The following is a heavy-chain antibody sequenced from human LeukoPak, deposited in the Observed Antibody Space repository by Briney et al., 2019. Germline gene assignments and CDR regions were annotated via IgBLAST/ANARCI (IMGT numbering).Heavy chain of an antibody. V-gene: IGHV3-74*01. CDR2: INSDGSSS. D-gene: IGHD3-3*01. CDR1: GFTFSSYP. CDR3: ARESFWSGYPFDF. Sequence: GGSLRLSCAASGFTFSSYPMTWVRQAPGKGLVWVSRINSDGSSSTYADSVKGRFTISRDNAKNTLYLQMGSLRAEDTAVYYCARESFWSGYPFDFWGQGTLVTVSS. J-gene: IGHJ4*02.